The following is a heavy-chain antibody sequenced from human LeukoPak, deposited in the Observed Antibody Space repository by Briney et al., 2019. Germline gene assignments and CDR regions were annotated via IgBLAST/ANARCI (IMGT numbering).Heavy chain of an antibody. Sequence: GGSLRLSCAASGFIFSNDAMHWVRQAPGKGLEWVAFIWSDGSNKYYADSVKGRFTISRDNSEDTLYLQMNSLRVEDTAVYYCARDFWRYENARNAFDIWGQGTMVTVSS. CDR3: ARDFWRYENARNAFDI. J-gene: IGHJ3*02. V-gene: IGHV3-33*01. D-gene: IGHD3-3*01. CDR2: IWSDGSNK. CDR1: GFIFSNDA.